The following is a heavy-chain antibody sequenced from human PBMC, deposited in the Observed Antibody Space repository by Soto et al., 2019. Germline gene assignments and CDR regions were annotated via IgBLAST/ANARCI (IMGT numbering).Heavy chain of an antibody. D-gene: IGHD3-10*01. CDR3: ARGGITMVRGVPSFDY. V-gene: IGHV4-34*01. J-gene: IGHJ4*02. CDR1: GGSFSGYY. CDR2: INHSGST. Sequence: ETLSLTCAVYGGSFSGYYWSWIRQPPGKGLEWIGEINHSGSTNYNPSLKSRVTISVDTSKNQFSLKLSSVTAADTAVYYCARGGITMVRGVPSFDYWGQGTLVTVS.